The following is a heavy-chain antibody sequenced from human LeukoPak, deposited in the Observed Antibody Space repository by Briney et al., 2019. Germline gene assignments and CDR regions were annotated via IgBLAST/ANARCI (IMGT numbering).Heavy chain of an antibody. D-gene: IGHD3-16*02. V-gene: IGHV3-15*01. CDR2: IKSKTDGGTT. CDR1: GFTFSNAW. Sequence: GGSLRLSCAASGFTFSNAWMSWVRQAPGKGLEWVGRIKSKTDGGTTDCAAPVKGRFTISRDDSKNTLYLQMNSLRAEDTAVYYCARGIMITFGGVIVIGAFDIWGQGTMVTVSS. CDR3: ARGIMITFGGVIVIGAFDI. J-gene: IGHJ3*02.